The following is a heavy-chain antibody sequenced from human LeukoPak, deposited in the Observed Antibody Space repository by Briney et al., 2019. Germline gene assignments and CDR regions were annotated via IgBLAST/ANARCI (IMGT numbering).Heavy chain of an antibody. D-gene: IGHD3-22*01. J-gene: IGHJ4*02. CDR1: GYTFTGYY. CDR2: INPNSGGT. V-gene: IGHV1-2*02. CDR3: ARIPLYYYDSSGYSPIFDY. Sequence: ASVKVSCKASGYTFTGYYMHWVRQAPGQGLEWMGWINPNSGGTNYAQKFQGRVTMTRDTSISTAYMELSRLRSDDTAVYYFARIPLYYYDSSGYSPIFDYWGQGTLVTVSS.